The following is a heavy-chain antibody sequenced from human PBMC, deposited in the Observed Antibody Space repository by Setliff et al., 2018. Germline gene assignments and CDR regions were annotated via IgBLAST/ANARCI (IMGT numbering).Heavy chain of an antibody. CDR2: VNPKNGGI. D-gene: IGHD3-10*01. CDR3: ARPRSNYNRGAFSI. Sequence: SVKVSCTASGYRFIDYYIHWVRQAPGQGPEWMGRVNPKNGGILYSQKFEGRVSMTGDRTISTVYMDLRSLTFDDTAVYYCARPRSNYNRGAFSIWGQGTMVTVSS. J-gene: IGHJ3*02. V-gene: IGHV1-2*06. CDR1: GYRFIDYY.